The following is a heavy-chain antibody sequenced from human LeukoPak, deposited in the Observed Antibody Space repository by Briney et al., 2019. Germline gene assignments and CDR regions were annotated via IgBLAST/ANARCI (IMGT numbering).Heavy chain of an antibody. CDR3: AKGRRDGYNYPLFDH. J-gene: IGHJ4*01. D-gene: IGHD5-24*01. Sequence: PGGSLRLSCAASGFTFSFSAMNWVRQAPGKGLEWVATIIGNGFSTYYADSVNGRFIISRDNSQNSLFLKMNSLRAEDTAIYYCAKGRRDGYNYPLFDHWGHGALVTVSS. CDR1: GFTFSFSA. V-gene: IGHV3-23*01. CDR2: IIGNGFST.